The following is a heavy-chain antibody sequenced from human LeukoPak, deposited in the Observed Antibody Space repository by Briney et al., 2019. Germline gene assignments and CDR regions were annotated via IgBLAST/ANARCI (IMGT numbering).Heavy chain of an antibody. V-gene: IGHV4-39*01. Sequence: ETLSLTCTVSGGSISSSSYYWGWLRQPPGTGLEGLGSIYYSGSTYYNPSLKRRVTISVDTSKNQFSLKLSSVTAADTAVYYCARQSGWLIASSYYYYGMDVWGQGTTVTVSS. J-gene: IGHJ6*02. D-gene: IGHD6-19*01. CDR2: IYYSGST. CDR3: ARQSGWLIASSYYYYGMDV. CDR1: GGSISSSSYY.